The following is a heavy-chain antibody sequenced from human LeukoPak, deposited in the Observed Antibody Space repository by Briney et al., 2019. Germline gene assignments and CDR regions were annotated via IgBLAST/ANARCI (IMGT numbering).Heavy chain of an antibody. CDR3: ATRPGSDYYDSIGYYADY. J-gene: IGHJ4*02. Sequence: ASVKVSCKASGYTFTSYDINWGRQATGQGLEWMGGMNPNSGYTGYAQKFQGRVTMNKNTSISTAYMELSSLRSEDTAVYYLATRPGSDYYDSIGYYADYWGQGTLVTVSS. V-gene: IGHV1-8*01. CDR2: MNPNSGYT. D-gene: IGHD3-22*01. CDR1: GYTFTSYD.